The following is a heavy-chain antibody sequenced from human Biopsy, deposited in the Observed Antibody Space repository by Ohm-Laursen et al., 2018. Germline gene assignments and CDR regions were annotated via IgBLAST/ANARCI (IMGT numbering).Heavy chain of an antibody. CDR2: INHRGFT. J-gene: IGHJ3*02. V-gene: IGHV4-34*01. D-gene: IGHD2/OR15-2a*01. Sequence: TLSLTCAVYNVSFSSFYWSWIRQPPGKGLEWIGEINHRGFTSNNPSLKSRVTISVDTSKNQFSLKLGSVTAADTAVYYCAKNLAVSSYALDIWGQGTTVTVSS. CDR1: NVSFSSFY. CDR3: AKNLAVSSYALDI.